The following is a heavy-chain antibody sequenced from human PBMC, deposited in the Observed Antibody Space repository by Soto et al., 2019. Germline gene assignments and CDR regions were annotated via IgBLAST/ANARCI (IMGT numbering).Heavy chain of an antibody. CDR2: IIPIFGTA. Sequence: QVQLVQSGAEVKKPGSSVKVSCKASGGTFSSYAISWVRQAPGQGLEWMGGIIPIFGTANYAQKFQGRVTITADESTRTAYMELSSLRSEDTAVYYCAVHYYDSSGYYYLYWYFDLWGRGTLVTVSS. V-gene: IGHV1-69*12. CDR3: AVHYYDSSGYYYLYWYFDL. CDR1: GGTFSSYA. J-gene: IGHJ2*01. D-gene: IGHD3-22*01.